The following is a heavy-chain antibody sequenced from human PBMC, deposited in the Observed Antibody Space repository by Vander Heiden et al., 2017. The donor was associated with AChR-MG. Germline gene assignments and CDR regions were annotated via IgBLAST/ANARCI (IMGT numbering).Heavy chain of an antibody. Sequence: QVQLVQSGAEVKKPGASVKVSCRASGYTFTGYYIHWARQGTGQVLEWLGWITPSNGGTHYAQKFQAGVNMTSDTYTTTAYLELTGLASADSAVYYCARGTRYGTPDYWGQGTLVTVSS. CDR3: ARGTRYGTPDY. CDR1: GYTFTGYY. V-gene: IGHV1-2*02. D-gene: IGHD2-2*01. J-gene: IGHJ4*02. CDR2: ITPSNGGT.